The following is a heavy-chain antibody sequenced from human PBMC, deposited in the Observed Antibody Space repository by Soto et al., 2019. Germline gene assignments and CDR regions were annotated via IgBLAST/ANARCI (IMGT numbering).Heavy chain of an antibody. CDR2: IYWDDDN. CDR3: AHRSGCGELRY. CDR1: GFSLTTRGVG. J-gene: IGHJ4*02. Sequence: QITFKESGPTLVKPTQTLTLTCAFSGFSLTTRGVGVGGIRQPPVKALEWIALIYWDDDNRYSPSLKSRLTITKDPSKNQVVLTMNKIDPGDTATYYCAHRSGCGELRYWGQGTLVTVSS. D-gene: IGHD3-10*01. V-gene: IGHV2-5*02.